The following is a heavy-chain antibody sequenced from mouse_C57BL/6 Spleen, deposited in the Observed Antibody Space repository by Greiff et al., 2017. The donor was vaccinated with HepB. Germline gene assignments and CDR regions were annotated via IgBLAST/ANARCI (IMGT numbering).Heavy chain of an antibody. J-gene: IGHJ1*03. CDR2: ISYDGSN. Sequence: EVKLLESGPGLVKPSQSLSLTCSVTGYSITSGYYWNWIRQFPGNKLEWMGYISYDGSNNYNPSLKNRISITRDTSKNQFFLKLNSVTTEDTATYYSARGGGDGYYGYFDVWCTGTTVTVSS. CDR1: GYSITSGYY. CDR3: ARGGGDGYYGYFDV. V-gene: IGHV3-6*01. D-gene: IGHD2-3*01.